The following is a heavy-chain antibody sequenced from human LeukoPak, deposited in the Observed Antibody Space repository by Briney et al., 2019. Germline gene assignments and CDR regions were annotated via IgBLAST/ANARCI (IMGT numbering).Heavy chain of an antibody. V-gene: IGHV3-30*04. CDR1: GFTFSSYA. Sequence: GRSLRLSCAASGFTFSSYAMHWVGQAPGKGLEGGAGIAYDGSNKCYADSVKGRFTISRDNSKNTLYLQMNSLRAEDTAVYYCARDSSPYYYGSGSHDYWGQGTLVTVSS. J-gene: IGHJ4*02. D-gene: IGHD3-10*01. CDR2: IAYDGSNK. CDR3: ARDSSPYYYGSGSHDY.